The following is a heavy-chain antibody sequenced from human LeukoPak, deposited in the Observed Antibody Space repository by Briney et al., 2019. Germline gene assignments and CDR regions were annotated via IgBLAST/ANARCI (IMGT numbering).Heavy chain of an antibody. Sequence: ASVKVSCKASGYTFTDYYMHWVRQAPGQGLEWMGWLNPNSGNTNYAQKFQGRISMTRDTSISTAYMDLSDLRSDDTAVYYCARGRNIEMTTMSGGSDYWGQGTLVTVSS. J-gene: IGHJ4*02. CDR2: LNPNSGNT. V-gene: IGHV1-2*02. CDR3: ARGRNIEMTTMSGGSDY. D-gene: IGHD5-24*01. CDR1: GYTFTDYY.